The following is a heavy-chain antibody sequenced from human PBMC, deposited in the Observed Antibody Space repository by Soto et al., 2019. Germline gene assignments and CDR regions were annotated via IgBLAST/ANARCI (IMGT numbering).Heavy chain of an antibody. CDR2: MNPNSGNT. J-gene: IGHJ4*02. D-gene: IGHD3-3*01. V-gene: IGHV1-8*01. Sequence: ASVKVSCKASGYTFTSYDINWVRQATGQGLEWMGWMNPNSGNTGYAQKFQGRVTMTRNTSISTAYMELSSLRSEDTAVYYCARLNDFWSGSFRVADYWGQGTLVTVSS. CDR3: ARLNDFWSGSFRVADY. CDR1: GYTFTSYD.